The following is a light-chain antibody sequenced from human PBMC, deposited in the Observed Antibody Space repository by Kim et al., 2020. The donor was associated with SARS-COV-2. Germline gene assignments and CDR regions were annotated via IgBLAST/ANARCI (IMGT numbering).Light chain of an antibody. J-gene: IGKJ2*01. CDR3: QQYDSYTT. V-gene: IGKV1-5*01. CDR1: QSISGW. Sequence: DIQMTQSPSTLSASVGDRVTITCRPSQSISGWLAWYQQKPGKAPKLLIYDASNLESGVPSRFSGSGSGTEFTLTSSSLQPDDFATYYCQQYDSYTTFGQGTKLEI. CDR2: DAS.